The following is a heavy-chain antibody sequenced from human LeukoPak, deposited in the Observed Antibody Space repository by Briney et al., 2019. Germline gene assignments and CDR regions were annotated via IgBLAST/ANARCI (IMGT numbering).Heavy chain of an antibody. J-gene: IGHJ4*02. D-gene: IGHD2-15*01. CDR2: ISGDNPGT. CDR1: GFTFSTYA. CDR3: AKAPVGHCSGAFCYHFDS. V-gene: IGHV3-23*01. Sequence: PGGSLRLSCTASGFTFSTYAMSWVRQTPGKGLEWVAAISGDNPGTYHANSVKGRFTISRDNSKNTLHLQMSGLRAEGTARYYCAKAPVGHCSGAFCYHFDSWGQGTLVTVSS.